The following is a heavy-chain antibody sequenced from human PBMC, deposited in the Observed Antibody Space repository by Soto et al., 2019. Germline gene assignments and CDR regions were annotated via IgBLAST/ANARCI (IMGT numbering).Heavy chain of an antibody. V-gene: IGHV5-51*01. CDR3: ARQGRSSGWTGSMDV. CDR1: GYTFTSYW. CDR2: IYPGDSDT. D-gene: IGHD6-19*01. J-gene: IGHJ6*02. Sequence: PGESLKISCKGSGYTFTSYWIGWVRQMPGKGLEWMGIIYPGDSDTRYSPSFQGQVTISADKSISTAYLQWSSLKASDTAMYYCARQGRSSGWTGSMDVWGQGTTVTVSS.